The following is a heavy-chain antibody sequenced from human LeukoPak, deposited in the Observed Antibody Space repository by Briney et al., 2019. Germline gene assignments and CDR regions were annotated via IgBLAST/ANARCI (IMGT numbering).Heavy chain of an antibody. CDR1: GGTFSSYA. J-gene: IGHJ4*02. CDR2: IIPIFGTA. CDR3: ARDAVTGYSSGWYDLDY. Sequence: SVQVSCKASGGTFSSYAISWVRQAPGQGLEWMGGIIPIFGTANYAQKFQGRVTITADESTSTAYMELSSLRSEDTAVYYCARDAVTGYSSGWYDLDYWGQGTLVTVSS. D-gene: IGHD6-19*01. V-gene: IGHV1-69*13.